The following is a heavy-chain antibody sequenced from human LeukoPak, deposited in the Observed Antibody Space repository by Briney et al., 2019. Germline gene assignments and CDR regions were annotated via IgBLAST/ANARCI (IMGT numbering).Heavy chain of an antibody. CDR2: INHSGST. Sequence: KPSETLSLTCAVYGGSFSGYYWSWIRQPPGKGLEWIGEINHSGSTNYNPSLKSRVTISVDTSKNQFSLKLSSVTAADTAVYYCARGQRDSSGYYPNNWFDPWGQGTLVTVSS. V-gene: IGHV4-34*01. CDR1: GGSFSGYY. CDR3: ARGQRDSSGYYPNNWFDP. J-gene: IGHJ5*02. D-gene: IGHD3-22*01.